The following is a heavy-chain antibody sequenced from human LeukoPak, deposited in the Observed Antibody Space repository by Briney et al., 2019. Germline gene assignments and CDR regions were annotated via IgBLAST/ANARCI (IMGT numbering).Heavy chain of an antibody. CDR1: GFNFVNTW. Sequence: GGSLRLSCAASGFNFVNTWMHWVRQAPGKGLEWVSVIYSGGSTYYADSVKGRFTISRENAKSSLYLQMNSLRAEDTAVYYCARDSSSSPAFQHWGQGTLVTVSS. CDR2: IYSGGST. CDR3: ARDSSSSPAFQH. V-gene: IGHV3-66*02. D-gene: IGHD6-6*01. J-gene: IGHJ1*01.